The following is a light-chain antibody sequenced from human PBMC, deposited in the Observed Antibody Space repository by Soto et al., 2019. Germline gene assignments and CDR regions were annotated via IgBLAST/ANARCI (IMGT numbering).Light chain of an antibody. J-gene: IGLJ1*01. V-gene: IGLV2-14*01. Sequence: QSALTQPAPVSGSPGQSITISCTGTSSDVGGYNYVSWYQQHPGKAPKLMMYEVSNRPSGVSNRFSGSKSGNTASLTISGLQTEDEADYYCNSFTGSTTFVFGTGTKVTVL. CDR3: NSFTGSTTFV. CDR2: EVS. CDR1: SSDVGGYNY.